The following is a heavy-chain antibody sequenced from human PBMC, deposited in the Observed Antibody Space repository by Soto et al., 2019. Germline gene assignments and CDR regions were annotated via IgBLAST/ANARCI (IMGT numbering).Heavy chain of an antibody. CDR3: ASGSGYDIAFDI. J-gene: IGHJ3*02. D-gene: IGHD5-12*01. V-gene: IGHV4-39*01. Sequence: QLQLQESGPGLVKPSETLSLTCTVSGGSISSSSYYWGWIRQPPGKGLEWIGSIYYSGSTYYNPSLKSRVTISVDTSKNQFSLKLSSVTAADTAVYYCASGSGYDIAFDIWGQGTMVTVSS. CDR1: GGSISSSSYY. CDR2: IYYSGST.